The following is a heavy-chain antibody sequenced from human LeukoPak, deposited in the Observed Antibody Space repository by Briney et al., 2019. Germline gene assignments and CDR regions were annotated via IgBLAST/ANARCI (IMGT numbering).Heavy chain of an antibody. D-gene: IGHD3-16*01. CDR2: IYYSGST. V-gene: IGHV4-59*01. CDR1: GGSISSYY. J-gene: IGHJ6*02. CDR3: ARDFLMITFGGTYYYYGMDV. Sequence: SETLSLTCTVSGGSISSYYWSWIRQPPGKGLEWIGYIYYSGSTNYNPSLKSRVTISVDTSKNQFSLKLSSVTAADTAVYYCARDFLMITFGGTYYYYGMDVWGQGTTVAVSS.